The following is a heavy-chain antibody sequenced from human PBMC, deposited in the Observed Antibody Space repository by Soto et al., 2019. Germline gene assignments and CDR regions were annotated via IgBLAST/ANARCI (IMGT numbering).Heavy chain of an antibody. CDR3: AKVAPSISILCGFYH. V-gene: IGHV3-30*18. Sequence: RQTPGKGLEWVAVISHDGNKEYYADSVKGRFTVSRDNSKKTVYLQMNSLRAEDTAMYYCAKVAPSISILCGFYHWXPGNLVTVS. CDR2: ISHDGNKE. D-gene: IGHD2-21*01. J-gene: IGHJ4*02.